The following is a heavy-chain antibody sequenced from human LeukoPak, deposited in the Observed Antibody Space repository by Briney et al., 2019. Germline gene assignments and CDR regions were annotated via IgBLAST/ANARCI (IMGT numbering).Heavy chain of an antibody. J-gene: IGHJ4*02. D-gene: IGHD2-2*01. V-gene: IGHV5-51*01. CDR1: GYIFRTYW. Sequence: TGESLKISCKGSGYIFRTYWIGWVRQMPGKGLEWMGIIYPGDSDTRYSPSFQGQVTISADKSISTAFLHWSSLKASDTAMYYCARPGYCSTTSCSAIDYWGQGTLVTVSS. CDR3: ARPGYCSTTSCSAIDY. CDR2: IYPGDSDT.